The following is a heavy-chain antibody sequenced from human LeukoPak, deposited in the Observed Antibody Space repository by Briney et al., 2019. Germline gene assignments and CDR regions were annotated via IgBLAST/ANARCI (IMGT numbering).Heavy chain of an antibody. CDR2: ISWNSGSI. CDR1: GFTFDDYA. D-gene: IGHD1-1*01. CDR3: AKDKGTNYYYVMDV. J-gene: IGHJ6*02. V-gene: IGHV3-9*01. Sequence: LPGRSLRLSCAASGFTFDDYAMHWVRQAPGKGLEWVSGISWNSGSIGYADSVKGRFTISRDNAKNSLYLQMNSLRAEDTALYYCAKDKGTNYYYVMDVWGQGTTVTVSS.